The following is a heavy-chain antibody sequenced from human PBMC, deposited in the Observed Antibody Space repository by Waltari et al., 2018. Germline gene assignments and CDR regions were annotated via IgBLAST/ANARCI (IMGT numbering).Heavy chain of an antibody. CDR1: GYTFTSYA. J-gene: IGHJ1*01. Sequence: QVQLVQSGAEVKKPGASVKVSCKASGYTFTSYAMPWVRPAPGQGLEWMGGIIPIFGTANYAQKFQGRVTITADESTSTAYMELRSLRSEATAVYYCAEGALGASGYFQHWGQGTLVTVSS. D-gene: IGHD3-10*01. V-gene: IGHV1-69*13. CDR2: IIPIFGTA. CDR3: AEGALGASGYFQH.